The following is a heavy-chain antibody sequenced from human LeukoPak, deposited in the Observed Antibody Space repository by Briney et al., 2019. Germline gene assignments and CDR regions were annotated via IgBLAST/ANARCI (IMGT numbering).Heavy chain of an antibody. D-gene: IGHD1-26*01. Sequence: KPSETLSLTCTVSGGSISSYYWSWIRQPPGKGLEWIGYIYYSGSTNYNPSLKSRVTISVDTSKNQFSLKLSSVTAADTAVYYCARLRGRGASGFDPWGQGTLVTVSS. J-gene: IGHJ5*02. CDR1: GGSISSYY. V-gene: IGHV4-59*08. CDR2: IYYSGST. CDR3: ARLRGRGASGFDP.